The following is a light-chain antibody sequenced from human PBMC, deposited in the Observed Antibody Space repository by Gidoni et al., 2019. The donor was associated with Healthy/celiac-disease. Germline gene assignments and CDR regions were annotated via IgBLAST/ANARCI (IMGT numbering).Light chain of an antibody. CDR1: QSVSSY. CDR2: DAS. J-gene: IGKJ5*01. CDR3: QQRSNWPISLIT. Sequence: EIVLTQSPATLSLSPGERATLSCRASQSVSSYLAWYQQKPGQAPRLLIYDASNRATGIPARFSGSGSGTDFTLTISSLEPEDFAVYYCQQRSNWPISLITFGQXTRLEIK. V-gene: IGKV3-11*01.